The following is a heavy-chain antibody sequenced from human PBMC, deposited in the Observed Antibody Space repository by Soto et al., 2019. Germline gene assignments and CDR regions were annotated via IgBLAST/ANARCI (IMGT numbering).Heavy chain of an antibody. CDR1: GFTFDDYA. Sequence: LRLSCAASGFTFDDYAMHWVRQAPGKGLEWVSGISWNSGSIGYADSVKGRFTISRDNAKNSLYLQMNSLRAEDTALYYCAKDGSAVAGFFDYWGQGTLVTVSS. V-gene: IGHV3-9*01. D-gene: IGHD6-19*01. CDR2: ISWNSGSI. CDR3: AKDGSAVAGFFDY. J-gene: IGHJ4*02.